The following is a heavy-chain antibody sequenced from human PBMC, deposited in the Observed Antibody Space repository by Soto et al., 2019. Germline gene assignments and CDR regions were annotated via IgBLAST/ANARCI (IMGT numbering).Heavy chain of an antibody. V-gene: IGHV1-18*04. CDR3: ARVPYSGSYDGLYYFEY. Sequence: QVQLVQSGAEVKKPGASVKVSCKASGYTFTSYGISWVRQAPGQGLEWMGWISAYNGNTNYAQKLKGRVTMTTDTSTSTAYMELRGLRSDDTVVYYCARVPYSGSYDGLYYFEYCGQGTLVTVSS. D-gene: IGHD1-26*01. J-gene: IGHJ4*02. CDR1: GYTFTSYG. CDR2: ISAYNGNT.